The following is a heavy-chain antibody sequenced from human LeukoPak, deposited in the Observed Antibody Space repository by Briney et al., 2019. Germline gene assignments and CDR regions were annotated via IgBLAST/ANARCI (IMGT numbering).Heavy chain of an antibody. CDR2: IYYSGST. CDR1: GGSISSYY. CDR3: ARSAERWELPDY. J-gene: IGHJ4*02. V-gene: IGHV4-59*08. D-gene: IGHD1-26*01. Sequence: SETLSLTCTVSGGSISSYYWSWIRQPPGKGLEWIGYIYYSGSTNYNPSLKSRVTISVDTSKNQFSLKLSSVTAADTAVYYCARSAERWELPDYGGQGPLVTVSS.